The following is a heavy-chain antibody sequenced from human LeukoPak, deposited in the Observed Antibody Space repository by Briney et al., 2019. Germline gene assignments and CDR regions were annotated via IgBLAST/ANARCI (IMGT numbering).Heavy chain of an antibody. D-gene: IGHD6-13*01. V-gene: IGHV3-66*01. CDR2: IYSGGST. CDR1: GFTVSSNY. Sequence: PGGSLRLSCAASGFTVSSNYMSWVRQAPGKGLEWVSVIYSGGSTYYADSVKGRFTISRDNSKNTLYLQMNSLRAEDTAVYYCARGVGSNWFLYFQYWGQGTVVTVSS. J-gene: IGHJ1*01. CDR3: ARGVGSNWFLYFQY.